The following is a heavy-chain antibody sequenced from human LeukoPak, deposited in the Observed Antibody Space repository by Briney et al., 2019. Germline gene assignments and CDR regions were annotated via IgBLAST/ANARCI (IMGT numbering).Heavy chain of an antibody. V-gene: IGHV4-59*01. D-gene: IGHD3-10*01. CDR2: IYYSGST. CDR1: GGSISGYY. CDR3: AGTMVRGVIRYFDY. Sequence: SETLSLTCAVSGGSISGYYWSWIRQPPGKGLEWIGYIYYSGSTNYNPSLKSRVTISVDTSKNQFSLKLSSVTTADTAVYYCAGTMVRGVIRYFDYWGQGTLVTVSS. J-gene: IGHJ4*02.